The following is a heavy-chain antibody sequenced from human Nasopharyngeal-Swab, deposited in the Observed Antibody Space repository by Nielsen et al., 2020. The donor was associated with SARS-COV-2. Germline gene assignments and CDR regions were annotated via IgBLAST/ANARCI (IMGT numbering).Heavy chain of an antibody. Sequence: GESLKISCKGSGYNFRNYWISWVRQMPGKGLEWMGVIYPGDSDTRYSPSFQGQVTISADKSISTAYLQWRSLKASDTAMYYCARSTSAGTNFDYWGQGTLVTVSS. D-gene: IGHD1-1*01. CDR2: IYPGDSDT. V-gene: IGHV5-51*01. CDR1: GYNFRNYW. J-gene: IGHJ4*02. CDR3: ARSTSAGTNFDY.